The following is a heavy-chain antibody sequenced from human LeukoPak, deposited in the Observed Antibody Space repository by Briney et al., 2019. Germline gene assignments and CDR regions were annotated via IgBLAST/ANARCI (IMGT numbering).Heavy chain of an antibody. V-gene: IGHV1-69*02. CDR3: ARAYPYYYDSSGVPDKQRFDY. D-gene: IGHD3-22*01. Sequence: SVKVSCKASGGTFSSYTISWVRQAPGQGLEWMGRIIPILGIANYAQKFQGRVTITAGKSTSTAYMELSSLRSEDTAVYYCARAYPYYYDSSGVPDKQRFDYWGQGTLVTVSS. CDR1: GGTFSSYT. CDR2: IIPILGIA. J-gene: IGHJ4*02.